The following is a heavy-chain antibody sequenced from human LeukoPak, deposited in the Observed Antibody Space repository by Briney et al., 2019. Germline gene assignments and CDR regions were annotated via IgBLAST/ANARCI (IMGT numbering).Heavy chain of an antibody. CDR3: LRVPY. Sequence: PGGSLRLSCAVSGFTFSKYYMHWVRQAPGKGLVGVSRISSDGSNTNYADSVKGRFTISRDNAKNTLYLQMNSLRGEDTAVYYCLRVPYWGQGALVTVSS. J-gene: IGHJ4*02. CDR2: ISSDGSNT. V-gene: IGHV3-74*01. CDR1: GFTFSKYY.